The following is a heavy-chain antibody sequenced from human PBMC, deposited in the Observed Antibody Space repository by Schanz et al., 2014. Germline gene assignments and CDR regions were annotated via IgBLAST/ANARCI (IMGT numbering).Heavy chain of an antibody. Sequence: EVQLVESGGGLIQPGGSLRLSCAVSGFGFSSYSMNWVRQAPGKGLEWVANIKHDGSVKDYVDSVEGRFTISRDNAKRSLFLQMNSLRVEDTAVYFCVSQTGSPNYWGQGTLVTVSS. D-gene: IGHD6-13*01. J-gene: IGHJ4*02. V-gene: IGHV3-7*01. CDR3: VSQTGSPNY. CDR2: IKHDGSVK. CDR1: GFGFSSYS.